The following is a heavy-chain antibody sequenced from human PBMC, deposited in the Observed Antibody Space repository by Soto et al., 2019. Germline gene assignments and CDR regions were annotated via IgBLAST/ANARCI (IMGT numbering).Heavy chain of an antibody. D-gene: IGHD2-21*02. CDR3: AKEYLPRMVVTANYNWFDP. CDR1: GFTFSSYG. CDR2: ISYDGSNK. Sequence: QPGGSLRLSCAASGFTFSSYGMHWVRQAPGKGLEWVAVISYDGSNKYYADSVKGRFTISRDNSKNTLYLQMNSLRAEDTAVYYCAKEYLPRMVVTANYNWFDPWGQGTLVTVSS. V-gene: IGHV3-30*18. J-gene: IGHJ5*02.